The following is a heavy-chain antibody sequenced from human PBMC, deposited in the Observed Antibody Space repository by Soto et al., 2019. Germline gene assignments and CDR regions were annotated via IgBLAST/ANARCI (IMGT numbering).Heavy chain of an antibody. CDR3: ARDIGSYAYGEGY. Sequence: SETLSLTCSVSGGSINSYWWSWIRQPAGKGLEWIGRVYSSGTTDYNPSLNSRATMSVETSKNQFSLKLSSVTAADTAVYYCARDIGSYAYGEGYWGQGIQVTVSS. V-gene: IGHV4-4*07. D-gene: IGHD3-10*01. CDR2: VYSSGTT. CDR1: GGSINSYW. J-gene: IGHJ4*02.